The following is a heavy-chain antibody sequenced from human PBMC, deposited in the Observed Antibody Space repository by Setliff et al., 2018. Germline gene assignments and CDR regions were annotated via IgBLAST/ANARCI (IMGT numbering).Heavy chain of an antibody. CDR1: GFTFSGSA. J-gene: IGHJ4*02. V-gene: IGHV3-73*01. D-gene: IGHD3-22*01. CDR3: AKDPNYYDSSGYPGYFDY. Sequence: PGGSLRLSCAASGFTFSGSAVHWVRQASGKGLEWVGRIRRNADNRAPIYAASVKGRFTISRDDSKNTAYLQMNSLKIEDTAVYYCAKDPNYYDSSGYPGYFDYWGQGTLVTVSS. CDR2: IRRNADNRAP.